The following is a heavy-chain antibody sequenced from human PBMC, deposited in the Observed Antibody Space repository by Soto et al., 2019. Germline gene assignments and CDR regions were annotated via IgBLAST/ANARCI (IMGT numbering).Heavy chain of an antibody. Sequence: GASVKVSCKASGGTFSSYTISWVRQAPGQGLEWMGRIIPIRGIANYAQKFQGWVTMTGDTSTSTAYMELRSLRSDDTAVYYCARDSGYSLAWYFDYWGQGTLVTVSS. CDR2: IIPIRGIA. CDR1: GGTFSSYT. D-gene: IGHD5-12*01. V-gene: IGHV1-69*02. J-gene: IGHJ4*02. CDR3: ARDSGYSLAWYFDY.